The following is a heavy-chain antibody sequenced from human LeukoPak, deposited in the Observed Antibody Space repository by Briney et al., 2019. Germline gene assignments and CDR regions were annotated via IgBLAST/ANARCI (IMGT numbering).Heavy chain of an antibody. D-gene: IGHD2-2*01. CDR3: ARGNCSSTSCYQEFDY. Sequence: PSETLSLTRTVSGGSISSGDYYWSWIRQPSGKGLEWIGYIYYSGSTYYNPSLKSRVTISVDTSKNQFSLKLSSVTAADTAVYYCARGNCSSTSCYQEFDYWGQGTLVTVSS. CDR1: GGSISSGDYY. J-gene: IGHJ4*02. CDR2: IYYSGST. V-gene: IGHV4-30-4*08.